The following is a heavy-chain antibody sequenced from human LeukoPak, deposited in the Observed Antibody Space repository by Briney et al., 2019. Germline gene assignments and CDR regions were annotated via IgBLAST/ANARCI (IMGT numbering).Heavy chain of an antibody. CDR1: GGSINNYF. J-gene: IGHJ2*01. V-gene: IGHV4-59*01. D-gene: IGHD4-23*01. Sequence: PSETLSPTCTVSGGSINNYFWSWIRQPPGKGLEWIGFIYYSGSTNHNPSLKSRVTISVDTSKNQFSLKLSSVTAADTAVYFCARDYGGNYRGYFDLWGRGTLVTVSS. CDR2: IYYSGST. CDR3: ARDYGGNYRGYFDL.